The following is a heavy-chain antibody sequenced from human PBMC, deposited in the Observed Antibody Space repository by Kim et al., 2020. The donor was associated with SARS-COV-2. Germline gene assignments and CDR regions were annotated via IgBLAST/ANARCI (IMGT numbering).Heavy chain of an antibody. D-gene: IGHD3-22*01. CDR2: ISYDGRNK. V-gene: IGHV3-30-3*01. CDR3: ARGNYYESMTLSDYYNGMDV. Sequence: GGSLRLSCAASGLNFDSSAMNCVRQTPGKGLEWVAVISYDGRNKDYADSVKGRFTISRDNSKSTLYLEMNSLRVEDTALYYCARGNYYESMTLSDYYNGMDVWGQGTTVTVSS. J-gene: IGHJ6*02. CDR1: GLNFDSSA.